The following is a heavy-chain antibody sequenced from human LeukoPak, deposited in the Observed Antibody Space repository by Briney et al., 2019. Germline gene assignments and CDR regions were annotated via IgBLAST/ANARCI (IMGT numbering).Heavy chain of an antibody. D-gene: IGHD3-3*01. V-gene: IGHV1-18*01. CDR3: ARDRVPRFLEWLLAY. J-gene: IGHJ4*02. CDR2: ISAYNGNT. Sequence: ASVKVSCKASGYTFTIYGISWVRQAPGQGLEGMGWISAYNGNTKYAQNLQGRVTMTTDTSTSTAYMELRSLRSDDTAVYYCARDRVPRFLEWLLAYWGQGTLVTVSS. CDR1: GYTFTIYG.